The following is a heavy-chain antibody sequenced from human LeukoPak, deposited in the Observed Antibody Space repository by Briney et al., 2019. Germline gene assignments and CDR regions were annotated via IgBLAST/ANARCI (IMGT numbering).Heavy chain of an antibody. CDR3: ARTNYYDNSGSIVYYYYGMDV. D-gene: IGHD3-22*01. CDR1: GGTFSSYA. CDR2: IIPILGIA. J-gene: IGHJ6*02. Sequence: ASVKVSCKASGGTFSSYAISWVRQAPGQGLEWMGRIIPILGIANYAQKFQGRVTVTADKSTSTAYMELSSLRYEDTAVYYCARTNYYDNSGSIVYYYYGMDVWGQGTTVTVSS. V-gene: IGHV1-69*04.